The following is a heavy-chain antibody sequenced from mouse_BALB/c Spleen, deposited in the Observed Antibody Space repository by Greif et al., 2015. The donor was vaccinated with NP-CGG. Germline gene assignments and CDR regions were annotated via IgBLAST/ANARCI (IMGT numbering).Heavy chain of an antibody. V-gene: IGHV5-17*02. CDR3: ARDDGYWYFDV. CDR1: GFTFSSFG. Sequence: EVQVVESGGGLVQPGGSRKLSCAASGFTFSSFGMHWVRQAPEKGLEWVAYISSGSSTIYYADTVKGRFTISRDNPKNTLFLQMTSLRSEDTAMYYCARDDGYWYFDVWGAGTTVTVSS. CDR2: ISSGSSTI. D-gene: IGHD2-3*01. J-gene: IGHJ1*01.